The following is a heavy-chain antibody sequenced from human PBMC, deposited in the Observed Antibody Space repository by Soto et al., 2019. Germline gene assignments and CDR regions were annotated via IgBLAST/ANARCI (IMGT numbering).Heavy chain of an antibody. CDR3: ARDHRFCSGTSCRPYYYYFGMDV. CDR1: GFTFNSYS. D-gene: IGHD2-2*01. Sequence: GGSLRLSCVASGFTFNSYSMNWVRQAPGKGLGWVSAISGSSDYIYYEDSVKGRFTISRDNAKNSLYLQMNSLRTEDTALYYCARDHRFCSGTSCRPYYYYFGMDVWGQGTTVTVSS. J-gene: IGHJ6*02. V-gene: IGHV3-21*06. CDR2: ISGSSDYI.